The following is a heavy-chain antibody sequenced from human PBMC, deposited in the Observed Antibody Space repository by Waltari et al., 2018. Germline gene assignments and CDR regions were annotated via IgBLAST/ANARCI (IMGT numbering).Heavy chain of an antibody. CDR2: IKSKTDGGTT. CDR3: TTYYNWNYRDY. J-gene: IGHJ4*02. D-gene: IGHD1-7*01. V-gene: IGHV3-15*01. Sequence: EVQLVESGGGLVKPGGSLRLSCAASGFTFRNAWMSWVRQAPGKGLEWVGRIKSKTDGGTTDYAAPVKGRFTISRDDSKNTLYLQMNSLKTEDTAVYYCTTYYNWNYRDYWGQGTLVTVSS. CDR1: GFTFRNAW.